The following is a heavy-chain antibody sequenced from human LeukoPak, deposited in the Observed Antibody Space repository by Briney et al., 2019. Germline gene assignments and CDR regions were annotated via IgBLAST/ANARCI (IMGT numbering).Heavy chain of an antibody. CDR1: GGSISGYY. CDR3: AGSGWSFDAFDF. CDR2: VHHSGST. J-gene: IGHJ3*01. V-gene: IGHV4-59*08. D-gene: IGHD6-19*01. Sequence: PSETLSLTCTVSGGSISGYYWSWIRQPPGKGLEWIGYVHHSGSTNYSPSLKSRVTISVDTSKNRFSLRLNSLTAADTAVYFCAGSGWSFDAFDFWGQGTMVTVSS.